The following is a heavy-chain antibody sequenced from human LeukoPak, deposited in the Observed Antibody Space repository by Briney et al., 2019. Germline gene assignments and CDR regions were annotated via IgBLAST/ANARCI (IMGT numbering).Heavy chain of an antibody. J-gene: IGHJ6*02. CDR3: ARLPYYYDSSGYVYYYYGMDV. Sequence: SETLSLTCTVSGGSISSYYWSWIRQPPGKGLEWIGYIYYSGSTNYNPSLKSRVTISVDTSKNQFSLKLSSVTAADTAVYYCARLPYYYDSSGYVYYYYGMDVWGQGTTVTVSS. CDR1: GGSISSYY. CDR2: IYYSGST. D-gene: IGHD3-22*01. V-gene: IGHV4-59*01.